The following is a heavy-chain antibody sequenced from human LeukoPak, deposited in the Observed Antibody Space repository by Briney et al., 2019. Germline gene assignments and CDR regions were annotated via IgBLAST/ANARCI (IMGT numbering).Heavy chain of an antibody. D-gene: IGHD2-15*01. Sequence: GESLKISCKGSGYSFTSYWISWVRQMPGKGLEWMGRIDPSDSYTNYSPSFQGHVTISADKPISTAYLQWSSLKASDTAMYYCASPLSGLRGYGMDVWGKGTTVTVSS. CDR2: IDPSDSYT. CDR1: GYSFTSYW. CDR3: ASPLSGLRGYGMDV. J-gene: IGHJ6*04. V-gene: IGHV5-10-1*01.